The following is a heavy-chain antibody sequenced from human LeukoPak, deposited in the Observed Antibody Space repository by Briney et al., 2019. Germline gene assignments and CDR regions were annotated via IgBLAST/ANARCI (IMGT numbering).Heavy chain of an antibody. Sequence: SETLSLTCTVSGGSSSSYFWSWIRQPPEKGLEWIGYIYYSGSTSYNPSLKSRVTISVDTSKNQFSLKLSSVTAADTAVYYCARFRVDTYWYFDLWGRGTLVTVPS. V-gene: IGHV4-59*01. CDR2: IYYSGST. D-gene: IGHD5-18*01. J-gene: IGHJ2*01. CDR1: GGSSSSYF. CDR3: ARFRVDTYWYFDL.